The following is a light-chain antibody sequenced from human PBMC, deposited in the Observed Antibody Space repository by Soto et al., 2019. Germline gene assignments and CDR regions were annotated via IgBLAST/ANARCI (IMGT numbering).Light chain of an antibody. CDR1: LSVSSY. J-gene: IGKJ4*01. CDR2: DAS. V-gene: IGKV3-11*01. CDR3: QQRSNWPLT. Sequence: EIMLTQSPATLSLSPKERDTISCSASLSVSSYLAWYQQKTGEVPWLLIYDASNRATGISARFSGSGSGTDFTLTISSLEPEDFAVYYCQQRSNWPLTFGGGTKVDIK.